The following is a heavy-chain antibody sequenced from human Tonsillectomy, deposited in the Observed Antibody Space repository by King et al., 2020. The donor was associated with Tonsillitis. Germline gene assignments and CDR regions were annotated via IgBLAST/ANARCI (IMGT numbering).Heavy chain of an antibody. CDR1: GFSFRSYW. V-gene: IGHV3-7*01. CDR2: IKEDGSEK. J-gene: IGHJ5*02. Sequence: VQLVESGGGLVQPGGSLRLSCAASGFSFRSYWMTWVRQAPGKGLEWVANIKEDGSEKYYVASVKGRFTISRDNAKNALYLQMNSLRADDTAVYYWARPFLRNWFDPWGQGTLVTVSS. D-gene: IGHD3-3*01. CDR3: ARPFLRNWFDP.